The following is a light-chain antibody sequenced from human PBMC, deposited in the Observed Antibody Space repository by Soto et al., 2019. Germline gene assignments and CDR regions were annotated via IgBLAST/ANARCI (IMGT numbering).Light chain of an antibody. CDR1: QSVSSSY. CDR3: QQYGISRWT. CDR2: GAS. V-gene: IGKV3-20*01. J-gene: IGKJ1*01. Sequence: EIVLTQSPGTLSLSPGERATLSCRASQSVSSSYLAWYQQNRGQAPRLLIYGASSRAPGIPDRFGGSGSGTGFTLTISRLETEDFAVYYCQQYGISRWTFGKGTKVEIK.